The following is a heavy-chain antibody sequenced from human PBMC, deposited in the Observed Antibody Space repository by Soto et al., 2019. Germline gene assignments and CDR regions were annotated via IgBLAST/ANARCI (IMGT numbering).Heavy chain of an antibody. CDR1: GFIFSRHW. D-gene: IGHD2-15*01. CDR3: ARSSGWFIDY. J-gene: IGHJ4*02. V-gene: IGHV3-7*05. Sequence: VQLVESGGDLVRPGGSLRLSCAASGFIFSRHWMTWVRQAPGKGLEWVANIKHDGTETYLVDSVRGRLTISRDNAKHSVYLQMNSLRVEDTAVYYCARSSGWFIDYWGQGTRVTVSS. CDR2: IKHDGTET.